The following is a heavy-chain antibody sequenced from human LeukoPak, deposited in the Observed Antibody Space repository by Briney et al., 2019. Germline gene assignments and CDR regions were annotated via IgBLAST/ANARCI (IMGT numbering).Heavy chain of an antibody. Sequence: GASVKVSCKASGYTFTSYGISWVRQAPGQGLEWMGWINPNSGGTNYAQKFQGRVTMTRDTSISTAYMELSRLRSDDTAVYYCAALGLVGYWGQGTLVTVSS. V-gene: IGHV1-2*02. D-gene: IGHD6-6*01. J-gene: IGHJ4*02. CDR1: GYTFTSYG. CDR3: AALGLVGY. CDR2: INPNSGGT.